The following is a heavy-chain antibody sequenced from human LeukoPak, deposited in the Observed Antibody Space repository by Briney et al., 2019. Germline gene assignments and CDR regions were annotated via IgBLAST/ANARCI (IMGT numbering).Heavy chain of an antibody. J-gene: IGHJ3*02. CDR1: GGTFSSYA. CDR2: IIPIFGTA. D-gene: IGHD6-13*01. V-gene: IGHV1-69*05. CDR3: ARGNRLYSSSWSSLPFDI. Sequence: ASVKVSCKASGGTFSSYAISWVRQAPGQGLEWMGRIIPIFGTANYGQKFQGRVTITTDESTSTAYMELSSLRSEDTAVYYCARGNRLYSSSWSSLPFDIWGQGTMVTVPS.